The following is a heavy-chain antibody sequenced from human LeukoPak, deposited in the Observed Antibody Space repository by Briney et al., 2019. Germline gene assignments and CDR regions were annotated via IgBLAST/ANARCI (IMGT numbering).Heavy chain of an antibody. V-gene: IGHV4-59*12. CDR2: IYHSVST. Sequence: SETLSLTCTVSGASISSYYWSWIRQPPGKGLEWIGYIYHSVSTYYNPSLKSRVTISVDRSKNQFSLKLSSVTAADTAVYYCARLDNQGYCSSTSCYMSYYFDYWGQGTLVTVSS. CDR3: ARLDNQGYCSSTSCYMSYYFDY. D-gene: IGHD2-2*02. CDR1: GASISSYY. J-gene: IGHJ4*02.